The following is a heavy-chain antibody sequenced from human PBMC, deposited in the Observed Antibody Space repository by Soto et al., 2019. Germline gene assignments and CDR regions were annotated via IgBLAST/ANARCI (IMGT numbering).Heavy chain of an antibody. CDR3: AKYDFLSGSHDAFNI. CDR1: GGSISGYY. V-gene: IGHV4-59*01. D-gene: IGHD3-3*01. J-gene: IGHJ3*02. CDR2: IYYSGST. Sequence: SETLSLTCSVSGGSISGYYWSWIRQSPAKGLEWIGYIYYSGSTNYNPSLKSRVTISVDTSKNQFSLELRSVTAADTAVYYCAKYDFLSGSHDAFNICGQGTKVTVSS.